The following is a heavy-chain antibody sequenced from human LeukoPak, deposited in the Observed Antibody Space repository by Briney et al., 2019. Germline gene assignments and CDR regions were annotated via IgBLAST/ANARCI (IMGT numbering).Heavy chain of an antibody. D-gene: IGHD5-12*01. Sequence: GESLKISCKGSGYSTTNYWIGWVRQTPGKGLEWMGIIYPGDSDTRYSPSLQGQVTISADRSISTAYLQWSSLKASDTAMYYCARRPSGYSGYDFWGQGTLVTVSS. CDR2: IYPGDSDT. CDR1: GYSTTNYW. V-gene: IGHV5-51*01. J-gene: IGHJ4*02. CDR3: ARRPSGYSGYDF.